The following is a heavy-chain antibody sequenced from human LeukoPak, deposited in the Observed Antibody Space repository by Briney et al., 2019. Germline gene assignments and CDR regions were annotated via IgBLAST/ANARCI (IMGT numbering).Heavy chain of an antibody. V-gene: IGHV4-4*07. CDR3: ARGFGSGTSPIDL. D-gene: IGHD3-10*01. Sequence: SETLSLTCTVSGKSIRSVYWDWIRQSAGKGLEWLGRIYATDLTNYNPSLKSRVTLSVDMSKNELSLTLKSVAAADTAVYYCARGFGSGTSPIDLWGQGALVTVSS. CDR2: IYATDLT. CDR1: GKSIRSVY. J-gene: IGHJ5*02.